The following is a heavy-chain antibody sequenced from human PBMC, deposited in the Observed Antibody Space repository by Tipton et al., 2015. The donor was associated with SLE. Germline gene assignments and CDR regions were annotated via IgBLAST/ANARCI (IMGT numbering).Heavy chain of an antibody. CDR1: GFTFDDYA. CDR2: ISWNSGSI. J-gene: IGHJ4*02. CDR3: ARDAPVDY. V-gene: IGHV3-9*01. Sequence: SLRLSCAASGFTFDDYAMHWVRQAPGKGLEWVSGISWNSGSIGYADSVKGRFTISRDNAKNSLYLQMNSLRAEDTAMYYCARDAPVDYWGQGTLVTVSS.